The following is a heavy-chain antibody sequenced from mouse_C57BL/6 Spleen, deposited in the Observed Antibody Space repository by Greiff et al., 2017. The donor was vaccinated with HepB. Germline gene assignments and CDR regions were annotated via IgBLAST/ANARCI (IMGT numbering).Heavy chain of an antibody. CDR1: GYTFTSYW. D-gene: IGHD1-1*01. V-gene: IGHV1-55*01. CDR3: AIVVFYYDEMDY. Sequence: QVQLQQPGAELVKPGASVKMSCKASGYTFTSYWITWVKQRPGQGLEWIGDIYPGSGSTNYNETLKSKATLTVDTSSSTAYMQLSSLTSEDSAVYYCAIVVFYYDEMDYWGQGTSVTVSS. CDR2: IYPGSGST. J-gene: IGHJ4*01.